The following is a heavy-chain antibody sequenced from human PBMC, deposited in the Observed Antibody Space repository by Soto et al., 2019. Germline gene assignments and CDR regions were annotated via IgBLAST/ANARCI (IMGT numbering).Heavy chain of an antibody. CDR3: ARVLKGYYDSSGYAFDI. V-gene: IGHV1-69*01. CDR1: GGTFSSYA. J-gene: IGHJ3*02. CDR2: IIPIFGTA. Sequence: QVQLVQSGAGVKKPGSSVKVSCKASGGTFSSYAISWVRQAPGQGLEWMGGIIPIFGTANYAQKFQGRVTITADESTSTAYMELSSLRSEDPAVYYCARVLKGYYDSSGYAFDIWGQGTMVTVSS. D-gene: IGHD3-22*01.